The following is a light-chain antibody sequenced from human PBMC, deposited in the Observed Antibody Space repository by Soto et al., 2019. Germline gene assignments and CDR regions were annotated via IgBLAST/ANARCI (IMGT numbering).Light chain of an antibody. Sequence: EIVLTQSPATLSLSPGETATLSCRSSQSVSISVAWYQQKPGQTPRLHIYDASNRDTGIPARFSCSGSAADFALTVSSLEPEDFAVYSCQQRSSWPLTFGGGTKVEIK. CDR3: QQRSSWPLT. J-gene: IGKJ4*01. CDR1: QSVSIS. CDR2: DAS. V-gene: IGKV3-11*01.